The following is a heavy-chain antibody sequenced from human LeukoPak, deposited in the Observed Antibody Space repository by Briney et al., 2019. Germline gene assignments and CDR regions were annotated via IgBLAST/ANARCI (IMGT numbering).Heavy chain of an antibody. J-gene: IGHJ5*02. CDR2: IYYSGST. V-gene: IGHV4-59*01. Sequence: KTSETLSLTCTVSGGSISSYYWSWIRQPPGKGLEWIGYIYYSGSTNYNPSLKSRVTISVDTSKNQFSLKLSSVTAADTAVYYCASTKYDAAGFWFDPWGQGTLVTVSS. CDR3: ASTKYDAAGFWFDP. D-gene: IGHD6-13*01. CDR1: GGSISSYY.